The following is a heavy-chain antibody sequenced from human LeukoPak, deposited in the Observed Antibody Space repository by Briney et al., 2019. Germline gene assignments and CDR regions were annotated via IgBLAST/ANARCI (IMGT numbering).Heavy chain of an antibody. CDR1: GYTFTSYD. D-gene: IGHD6-13*01. V-gene: IGHV1-8*01. Sequence: ASVKVSCKASGYTFTSYDINWVRQATGQGLEWMGWMNPNSGNTGYAQKFQGRVAMTRNTSISTAYMELSSLRSEDTAVYYCARGRGSSFRFDPWGQGTLVTVSS. J-gene: IGHJ5*02. CDR2: MNPNSGNT. CDR3: ARGRGSSFRFDP.